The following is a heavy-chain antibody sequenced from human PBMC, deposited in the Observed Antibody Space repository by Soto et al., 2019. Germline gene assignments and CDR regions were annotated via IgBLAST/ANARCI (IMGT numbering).Heavy chain of an antibody. V-gene: IGHV1-24*01. J-gene: IGHJ4*02. CDR3: ATASPGGYYGDS. D-gene: IGHD3-3*01. CDR1: GYTLTELS. CDR2: VDFQQSEK. Sequence: QVQLVQSGAEVKQPRASVKVSCRVSGYTLTELSMHWVRQAPGKGLEWVGGVDFQQSEKIYAQNFQGNVTMTEDTSTDTAYMELSSLTSEDTAVYDCATASPGGYYGDSWGQGTLVSVSS.